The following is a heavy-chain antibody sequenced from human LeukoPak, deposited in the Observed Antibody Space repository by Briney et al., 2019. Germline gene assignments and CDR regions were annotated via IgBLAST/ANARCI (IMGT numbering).Heavy chain of an antibody. J-gene: IGHJ4*02. CDR3: ARVLTGTAPFDY. Sequence: GGSLRLSCAASGFIFRSYWMHWVRQAPGKGLVWISRISSDGSDTNYADSVKGRFTISRDPAKNMVYLEMNSLRGEDTAVYYCARVLTGTAPFDYWGQGTLVTVSS. CDR1: GFIFRSYW. V-gene: IGHV3-74*01. D-gene: IGHD7-27*01. CDR2: ISSDGSDT.